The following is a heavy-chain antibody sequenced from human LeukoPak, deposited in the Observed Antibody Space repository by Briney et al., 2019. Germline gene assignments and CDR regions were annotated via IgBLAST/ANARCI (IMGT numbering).Heavy chain of an antibody. J-gene: IGHJ6*02. CDR2: FHYSGSA. CDR3: ARGRSVVVPAAMWALCYYGMDV. V-gene: IGHV4-59*01. D-gene: IGHD2-2*01. CDR1: GDSISSYY. Sequence: PSETLSLTCTVSGDSISSYYWSWIRQPPGKGLEWIAYFHYSGSATYNPSLKSRVTISMDTSKNQFSLNLSSVSPADTAVYYCARGRSVVVPAAMWALCYYGMDVWGQGTTVTVSS.